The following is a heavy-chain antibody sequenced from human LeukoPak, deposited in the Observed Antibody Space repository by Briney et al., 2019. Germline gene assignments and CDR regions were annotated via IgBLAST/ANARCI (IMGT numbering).Heavy chain of an antibody. D-gene: IGHD3-3*01. J-gene: IGHJ4*02. CDR3: AREGGFYRPLDY. V-gene: IGHV4-4*02. Sequence: SETLSLTCDWTGGSVTSTNWCTWVRQPPGKGLEWIGEVHLDGRTNYNPSLKSRLIMSVDLPENHISLKLTSVTAADTAVYYCAREGGFYRPLDYSGQGTLVTVSS. CDR2: VHLDGRT. CDR1: GGSVTSTNW.